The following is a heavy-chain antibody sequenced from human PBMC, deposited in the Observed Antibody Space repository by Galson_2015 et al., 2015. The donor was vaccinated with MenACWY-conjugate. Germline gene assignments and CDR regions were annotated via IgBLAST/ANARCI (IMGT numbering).Heavy chain of an antibody. J-gene: IGHJ5*02. CDR2: ISPDGSDR. CDR1: GFTFDHYW. V-gene: IGHV3-74*01. CDR3: TRGTDGYRGFDP. Sequence: SLRLSCAASGFTFDHYWMNWARQAPGKGLVWVSRISPDGSDRNYTDSVKGRFTLSRDNAKNTLYLQLNSQRGDDTAVYYCTRGTDGYRGFDPWGQGTLVTVSS. D-gene: IGHD5-24*01.